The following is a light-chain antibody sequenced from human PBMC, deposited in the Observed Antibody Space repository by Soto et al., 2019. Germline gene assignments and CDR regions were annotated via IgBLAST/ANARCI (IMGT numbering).Light chain of an antibody. V-gene: IGKV3-15*01. CDR1: QSVRSN. J-gene: IGKJ5*01. CDR2: AAS. CDR3: QRYGSSPLIT. Sequence: EIVMTQSPATLSVSPGERATLSCSASQSVRSNLAWHQQKPGQAPRLLIYAASTRATGVPARFSGSGSGTDFTLTISRLEPEDFAVYFCQRYGSSPLITFGQGTRLETK.